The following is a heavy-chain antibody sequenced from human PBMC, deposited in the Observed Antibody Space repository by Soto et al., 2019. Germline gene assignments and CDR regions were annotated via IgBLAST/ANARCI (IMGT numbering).Heavy chain of an antibody. CDR1: GFSPSTTGMC. CDR2: IDWADDK. CDR3: SRAVGGFTYGYPDY. V-gene: IGHV2-70*01. Sequence: ESGPTLVNPTQTLTLTCTFSGFSPSTTGMCVSWIRQPPGKALEWLALIDWADDKYYSTSLKTRLTISKDTSKNQVVLTMTNVEPVDTATYFCSRAVGGFTYGYPDYWGQGTLVTVSS. J-gene: IGHJ4*02. D-gene: IGHD5-18*01.